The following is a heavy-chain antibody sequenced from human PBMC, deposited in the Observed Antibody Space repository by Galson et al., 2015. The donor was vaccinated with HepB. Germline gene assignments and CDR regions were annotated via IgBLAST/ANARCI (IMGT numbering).Heavy chain of an antibody. CDR1: GYTFFSYG. CDR2: INAYKGDT. J-gene: IGHJ6*02. D-gene: IGHD6-19*01. V-gene: IGHV1-18*04. CDR3: ARDYSSGWSYYQYSYSLDV. Sequence: SVKVSCKASGYTFFSYGITWVRQAPGQGLERMGWINAYKGDTNHAQKFQGRVTMTTDKSTSTAYMELRSLTSDDTAVYYCARDYSSGWSYYQYSYSLDVWGQGTTVIVSS.